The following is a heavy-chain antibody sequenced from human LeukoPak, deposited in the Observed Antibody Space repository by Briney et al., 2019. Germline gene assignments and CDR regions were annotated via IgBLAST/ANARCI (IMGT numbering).Heavy chain of an antibody. CDR2: ISYDGSNK. V-gene: IGHV3-30*03. D-gene: IGHD3-9*01. CDR3: ARTIRYFDY. J-gene: IGHJ4*02. Sequence: GGSLRLSCAASGFTFSNYGMHWVRQAPGKGLEWVAVISYDGSNKYYADSVKGRFTISRDNAKNSLYLQMNSLRAEDTAVYYCARTIRYFDYWGQGTLVTVSS. CDR1: GFTFSNYG.